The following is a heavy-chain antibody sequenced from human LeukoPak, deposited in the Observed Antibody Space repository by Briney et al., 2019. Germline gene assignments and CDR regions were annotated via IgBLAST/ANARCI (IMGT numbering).Heavy chain of an antibody. J-gene: IGHJ3*02. V-gene: IGHV3-23*01. D-gene: IGHD4-17*01. CDR3: AKVPRGPGDYVGDDAFDI. CDR2: ISGSGGST. Sequence: SGGSLRLSCAASGFTFSSYAMSWVRQAPGKGLEWVSAISGSGGSTYYADSVRGRFTISRDNSKNTLYLQMNSLRAEDTAVYYCAKVPRGPGDYVGDDAFDIWGQGTMVTVSS. CDR1: GFTFSSYA.